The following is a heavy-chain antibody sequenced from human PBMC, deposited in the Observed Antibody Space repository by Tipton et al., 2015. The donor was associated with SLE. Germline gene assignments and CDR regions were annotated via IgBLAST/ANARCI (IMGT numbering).Heavy chain of an antibody. CDR2: IYYSGGT. J-gene: IGHJ2*01. Sequence: TLSLTRTVSGGSMSTYYWSWIRLPPGKGLEWIGYIYYSGGTSYNPSLNSRATISVDTSRNQFSLKLTSVTAADSAVYYCARYSLTNWHLDLWGRGTLVTVSS. CDR1: GGSMSTYY. V-gene: IGHV4-59*01. CDR3: ARYSLTNWHLDL. D-gene: IGHD2-15*01.